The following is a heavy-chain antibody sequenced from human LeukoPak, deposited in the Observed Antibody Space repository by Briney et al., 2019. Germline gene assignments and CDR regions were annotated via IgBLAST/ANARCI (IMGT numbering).Heavy chain of an antibody. J-gene: IGHJ5*02. CDR1: GGSISSYY. CDR2: IYYSGST. V-gene: IGHV4-59*01. CDR3: ARYRRITMVRGPPAWFDP. Sequence: SETLSLTCTVSGGSISSYYWSWIRQPPGKGLEWIGYIYYSGSTNYNPSLKSRVTISVDTSKNQFSLKLGSVTAADTAVYYCARYRRITMVRGPPAWFDPWGQGTLVTVSS. D-gene: IGHD3-10*01.